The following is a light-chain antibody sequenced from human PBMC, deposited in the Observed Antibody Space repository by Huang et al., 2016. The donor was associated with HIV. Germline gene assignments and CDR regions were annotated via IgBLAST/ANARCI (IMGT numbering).Light chain of an antibody. CDR1: QSINSN. Sequence: EIVMTQSPATLSVSPGERATLSCRASQSINSNLAWYQQKPGQAPRLLIYGASTRATGVPVRCSGSGSGTEFTLTISSLQFEDSAVYYCQQYNDWLSLTFGGGTKVGIK. V-gene: IGKV3-15*01. J-gene: IGKJ4*01. CDR2: GAS. CDR3: QQYNDWLSLT.